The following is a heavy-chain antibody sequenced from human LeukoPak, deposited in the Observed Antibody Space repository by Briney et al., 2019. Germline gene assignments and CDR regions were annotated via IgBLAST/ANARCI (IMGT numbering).Heavy chain of an antibody. J-gene: IGHJ4*02. CDR2: ISYDGSNK. CDR3: ASTRMGGITGSEDY. CDR1: GFTFSSYA. V-gene: IGHV3-30-3*01. D-gene: IGHD1-20*01. Sequence: PGGSLRPSCAASGFTFSSYAMHWVRQAPGKGLEWVAVISYDGSNKYYADSGKGRFIISSYKYKNALYLQMNSLRAEDTAVYYCASTRMGGITGSEDYWGQGTLVTVSS.